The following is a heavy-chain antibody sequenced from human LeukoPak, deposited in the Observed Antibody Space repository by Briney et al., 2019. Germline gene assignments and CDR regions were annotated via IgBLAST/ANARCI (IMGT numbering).Heavy chain of an antibody. CDR1: GFSFSTHS. D-gene: IGHD1-26*01. CDR2: INLDGTDI. Sequence: PGGSLRLSCAASGFSFSTHSMTWVRQAPGKGLEWISFINLDGTDIHYGESVKGRFTISRDDAKNSLYLQMHTLRAEDTAVYYCAGDGVGVLPGDAFDIWSQGTMVTVSS. V-gene: IGHV3-21*05. J-gene: IGHJ3*02. CDR3: AGDGVGVLPGDAFDI.